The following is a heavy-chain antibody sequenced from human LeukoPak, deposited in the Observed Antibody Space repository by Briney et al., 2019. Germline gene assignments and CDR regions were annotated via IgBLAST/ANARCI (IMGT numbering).Heavy chain of an antibody. Sequence: AGGSLRLSCAASGFTFSSYAMSWVRQAPGKGLEWVSSSGDNTRYADSVKGRFTISRDNSKNPLDLQMNGLRAEDTAVYYCAKSWRYYDSSNYYAFDIWGQGTMVTVSS. J-gene: IGHJ3*02. CDR3: AKSWRYYDSSNYYAFDI. V-gene: IGHV3-23*01. CDR1: GFTFSSYA. D-gene: IGHD3-22*01. CDR2: SGDNT.